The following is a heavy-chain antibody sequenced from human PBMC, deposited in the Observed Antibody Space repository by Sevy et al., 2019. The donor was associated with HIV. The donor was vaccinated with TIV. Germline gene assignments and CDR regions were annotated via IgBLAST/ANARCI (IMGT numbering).Heavy chain of an antibody. Sequence: SETLSLTCAVYGGSFSGYYWSWIRQPPGKGLEWIGEINHSGSTNYNPSLKSRVTISVDTSKNQFSLKLSSVTAADTAVYYCARAGGYARGGIDYWGQGTLVTVSS. CDR2: INHSGST. J-gene: IGHJ4*02. CDR3: ARAGGYARGGIDY. D-gene: IGHD6-25*01. V-gene: IGHV4-34*01. CDR1: GGSFSGYY.